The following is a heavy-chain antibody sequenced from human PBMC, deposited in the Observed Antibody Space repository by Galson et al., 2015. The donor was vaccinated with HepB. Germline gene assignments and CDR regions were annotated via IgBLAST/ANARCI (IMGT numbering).Heavy chain of an antibody. J-gene: IGHJ5*02. D-gene: IGHD3-16*01. Sequence: SVKVSCKASGYTFTDFYIHWVRQAPGQGLEWMGRINPRNGDSNSAPKFQGRVTMTRDTSINTAYMELSRLRSDDTAMYYCARTLSLIPGSSNNWFDPWGQGTLVTVPS. V-gene: IGHV1-2*06. CDR1: GYTFTDFY. CDR3: ARTLSLIPGSSNNWFDP. CDR2: INPRNGDS.